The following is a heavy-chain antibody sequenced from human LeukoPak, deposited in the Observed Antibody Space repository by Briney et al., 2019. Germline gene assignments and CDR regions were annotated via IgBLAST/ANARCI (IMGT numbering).Heavy chain of an antibody. D-gene: IGHD3-10*01. CDR1: GFTFSNYW. J-gene: IGHJ4*02. Sequence: GGTLRLSCAASGFTFSNYWMHWVRQAPGKGLVWVSRINSNGINTSYADSVKGRFTISRDNAKNSLYLQMNSLRAEDTAVYYCARGGFGYYYGSGSYYPMICDYWGQGTLVTVSS. CDR3: ARGGFGYYYGSGSYYPMICDY. CDR2: INSNGINT. V-gene: IGHV3-74*01.